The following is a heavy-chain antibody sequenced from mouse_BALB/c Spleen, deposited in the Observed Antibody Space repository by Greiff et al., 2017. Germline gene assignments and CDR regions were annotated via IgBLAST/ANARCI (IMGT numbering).Heavy chain of an antibody. J-gene: IGHJ2*01. CDR2: ISGGGSYT. V-gene: IGHV5-6-4*01. CDR3: TRDGYDGFLYYFDY. CDR1: GFTFSSYT. Sequence: EVQGVESGGGLVKPGGSLKLSCAASGFTFSSYTMSWVRQTPEKRLEWVATISGGGSYTYYPDSVKGRFTISRDNAKNTLYLQMSSLKSEDTAMYYCTRDGYDGFLYYFDYWGQGTTLTVSS. D-gene: IGHD2-14*01.